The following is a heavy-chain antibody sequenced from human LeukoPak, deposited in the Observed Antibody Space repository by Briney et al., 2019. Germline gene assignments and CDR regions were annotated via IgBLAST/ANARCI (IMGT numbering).Heavy chain of an antibody. D-gene: IGHD6-19*01. CDR1: GGSISSSSYY. V-gene: IGHV4-39*07. CDR2: IYYSGGT. CDR3: ARERGEEYSSGWYKTNFFDT. J-gene: IGHJ4*02. Sequence: PSETLSLTCTISGGSISSSSYYWGWIRQPPGKGLEWIGSIYYSGGTYYNPSLESRVAISADMSKNQISLKLSSVTAADTALYYCARERGEEYSSGWYKTNFFDTWGQGTRVTVSS.